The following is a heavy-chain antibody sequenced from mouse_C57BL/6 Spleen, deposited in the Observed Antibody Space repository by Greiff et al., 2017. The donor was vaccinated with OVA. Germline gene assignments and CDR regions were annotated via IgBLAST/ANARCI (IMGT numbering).Heavy chain of an antibody. CDR1: GYTFTDYN. CDR2: INPNNGGT. CDR3: AREGGGSGYTFYYFDY. Sequence: VQLQQSGPELVKPGASVKMSCKASGYTFTDYNMHWVKQSHGKSLEWIGYINPNNGGTSYNQKFKGKATLTVNKSSSTAYMELRSLTSEDSAVYYCAREGGGSGYTFYYFDYWGQGTTLTVSS. J-gene: IGHJ2*01. D-gene: IGHD3-2*02. V-gene: IGHV1-22*01.